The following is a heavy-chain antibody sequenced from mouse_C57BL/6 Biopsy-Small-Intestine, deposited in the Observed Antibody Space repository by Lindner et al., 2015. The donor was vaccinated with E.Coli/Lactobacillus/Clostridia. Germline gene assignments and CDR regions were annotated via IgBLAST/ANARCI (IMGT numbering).Heavy chain of an antibody. CDR1: GFTFSSYA. Sequence: VQLQESGGGLVKPGGSLKLSCAASGFTFSSYAMSWVRQTPEKRLEWVATISNGGSYTYYPGNVKGRFTISRDNAKNNLFLQMSHLKSEDTAMYYCARDRPLSGDFDYWGQGATLTVSS. CDR3: ARDRPLSGDFDY. CDR2: ISNGGSYT. J-gene: IGHJ2*01. V-gene: IGHV5-4*01. D-gene: IGHD6-5*01.